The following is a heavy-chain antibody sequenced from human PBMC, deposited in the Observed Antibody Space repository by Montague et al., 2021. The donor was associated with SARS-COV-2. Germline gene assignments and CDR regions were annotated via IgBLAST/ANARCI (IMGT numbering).Heavy chain of an antibody. CDR2: ISRSRSYI. Sequence: SLRLSCAASGFTFSSYSMNWVRQAPGKGLEWVSPISRSRSYIYYADSVKGRFTISRDNAKNSLYLQMNSLRAEDTAVYYCASSRAAGTVYYYYGMDVWGQGTTVTVSS. CDR1: GFTFSSYS. V-gene: IGHV3-21*01. CDR3: ASSRAAGTVYYYYGMDV. D-gene: IGHD6-13*01. J-gene: IGHJ6*02.